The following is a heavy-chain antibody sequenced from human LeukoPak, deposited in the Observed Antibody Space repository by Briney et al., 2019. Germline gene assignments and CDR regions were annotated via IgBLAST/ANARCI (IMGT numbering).Heavy chain of an antibody. V-gene: IGHV4-4*07. J-gene: IGHJ3*02. D-gene: IGHD3-22*01. CDR2: IYTSGST. CDR1: GGSISSYY. Sequence: SETLSLTCTVSGGSISSYYWSWIRQPAGKGLEWIGRIYTSGSTNYNPSLKSRVTTSVDTSKNQFSLKLSSVTAADTAVYYCAREVTYYYDSSGYEDAFDIWGQGTMVTVSS. CDR3: AREVTYYYDSSGYEDAFDI.